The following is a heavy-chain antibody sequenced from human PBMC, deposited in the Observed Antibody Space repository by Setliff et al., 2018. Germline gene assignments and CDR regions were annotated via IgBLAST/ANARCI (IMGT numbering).Heavy chain of an antibody. CDR3: ARSPPTSTYYDFWSGYSYYFDY. CDR1: GYTFTSYA. CDR2: INAGNGNT. D-gene: IGHD3-3*01. Sequence: ASVKVSCKASGYTFTSYAMHWVRQAPGQRLEWMGWINAGNGNTKYSQKSQGRVTITRDTSASTAYMELSSLRSEDTAVYYCARSPPTSTYYDFWSGYSYYFDYWGQGTLVTVSS. V-gene: IGHV1-3*01. J-gene: IGHJ4*02.